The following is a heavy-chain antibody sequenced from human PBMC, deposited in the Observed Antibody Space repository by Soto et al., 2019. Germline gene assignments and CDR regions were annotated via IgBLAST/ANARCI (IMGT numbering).Heavy chain of an antibody. CDR3: ARGLGGSYLDYYGMDV. V-gene: IGHV3-30-3*01. D-gene: IGHD1-26*01. Sequence: PGGSLRLSCAASGFTFSSYAMHWVRQAPGKGLEWVAVISYDGSNKYYADSVKGRFTISRDNSKNTLYLQMSSLRAEDTAVYYCARGLGGSYLDYYGMDVWGQGTTVTVSS. CDR2: ISYDGSNK. CDR1: GFTFSSYA. J-gene: IGHJ6*02.